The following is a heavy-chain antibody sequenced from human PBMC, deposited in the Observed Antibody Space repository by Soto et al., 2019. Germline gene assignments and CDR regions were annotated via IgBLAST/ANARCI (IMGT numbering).Heavy chain of an antibody. CDR2: I. CDR3: TFLRFLSSPRYYY. Sequence: KVSCQASGNTFPSFVIHWVRQAPGQILEWLGWINAASLRGRFTISRDDSKNTAYLQVNSLKSEDTAVYYCTFLRFLSSPRYYYWGQGSPVAVSS. D-gene: IGHD3-3*01. V-gene: IGHV3-73*01. J-gene: IGHJ4*02. CDR1: GNTFPSFV.